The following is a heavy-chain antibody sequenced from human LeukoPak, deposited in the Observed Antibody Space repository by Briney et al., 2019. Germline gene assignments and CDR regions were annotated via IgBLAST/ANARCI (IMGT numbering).Heavy chain of an antibody. D-gene: IGHD3-22*01. J-gene: IGHJ6*03. CDR3: ARFPYYDSSKYYYYYMDV. V-gene: IGHV4-38-2*02. CDR1: GYSISSGYY. CDR2: IYHSGST. Sequence: PSETLSLTCTVSGYSISSGYYWGWIRQPPGKGLEWIGSIYHSGSTYYNPSLKSRVTISVDTSKNQFSLKLSSVTAADTAVYYCARFPYYDSSKYYYYYMDVWGKGTTVTISS.